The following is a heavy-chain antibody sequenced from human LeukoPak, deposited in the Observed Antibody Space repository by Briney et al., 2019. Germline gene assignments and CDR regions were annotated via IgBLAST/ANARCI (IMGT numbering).Heavy chain of an antibody. D-gene: IGHD2-2*01. J-gene: IGHJ4*02. CDR2: IYNSETT. Sequence: SETLSLTCTVSGAXISRYYCSWIRQSPGKGLEWIGYIYNSETTNYNPSLKSRVAMSLYTSRSQFSLRLRSVTAADTALYFCAGGGYCSSSSCFAPLFDWWGRGTLVTVSS. CDR3: AGGGYCSSSSCFAPLFDW. CDR1: GAXISRYY. V-gene: IGHV4-59*01.